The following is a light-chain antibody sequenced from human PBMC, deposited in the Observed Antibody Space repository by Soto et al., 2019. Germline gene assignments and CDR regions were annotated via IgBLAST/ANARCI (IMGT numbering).Light chain of an antibody. CDR3: CSYAGYSTSVI. J-gene: IGLJ2*01. CDR2: EGS. CDR1: SSDVGRYHL. Sequence: QSVLTQPASVSGSPGQSITISCTGSSSDVGRYHLVSWYQQHPGKAPKVIIYEGSKRPSGISTRFFGSKSGNTASLTISGLQAEDEADYFCCSYAGYSTSVIFGGATKLTVL. V-gene: IGLV2-23*01.